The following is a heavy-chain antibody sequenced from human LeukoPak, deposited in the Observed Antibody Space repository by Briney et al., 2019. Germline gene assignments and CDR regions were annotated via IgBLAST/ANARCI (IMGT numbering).Heavy chain of an antibody. V-gene: IGHV4-34*01. D-gene: IGHD3-22*01. CDR1: GGSFSGYY. CDR3: ATRRGNYDSSGYYYGY. J-gene: IGHJ4*02. CDR2: INHSGST. Sequence: SETLSLTCAVYGGSFSGYYWSWIRQPPGKGLEWIGEINHSGSTNYNPSLKSRVTISVDTPKNQFSLKLSSVTAADTAVYYCATRRGNYDSSGYYYGYWGQGALVTVSS.